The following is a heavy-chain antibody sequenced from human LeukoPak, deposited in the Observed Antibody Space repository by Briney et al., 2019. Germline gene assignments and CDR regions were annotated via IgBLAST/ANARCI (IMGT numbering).Heavy chain of an antibody. J-gene: IGHJ4*02. CDR3: ASSGDGYGDLAH. V-gene: IGHV7-4-1*02. CDR1: GYTLTQHS. D-gene: IGHD4-17*01. Sequence: EASVKVSCKASGYTLTQHSMNWVRQAPGQGLEWMGWIITDTGNPTYAQGFTGRFVFSVDTSVNTAYLQISSPKAEDTAVYYCASSGDGYGDLAHWGQGTLVTVSS. CDR2: IITDTGNP.